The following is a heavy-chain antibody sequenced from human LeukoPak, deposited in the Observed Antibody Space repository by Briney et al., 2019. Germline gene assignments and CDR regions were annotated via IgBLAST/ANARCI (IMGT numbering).Heavy chain of an antibody. D-gene: IGHD5-24*01. CDR2: IYYSGST. CDR1: GGSISSYY. Sequence: PSETLSLTCTVSGGSISSYYWSWIRQPPGKGLEWIGYIYYSGSTKNNPSLKSRVTISVDTSKNQFSLKLSSVTAADTAVCYCVRRRDGYIDNWGQGTLLTVSS. J-gene: IGHJ4*02. V-gene: IGHV4-59*08. CDR3: VRRRDGYIDN.